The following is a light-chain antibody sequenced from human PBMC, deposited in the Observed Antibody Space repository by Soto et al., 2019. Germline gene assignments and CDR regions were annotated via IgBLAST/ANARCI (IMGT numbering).Light chain of an antibody. J-gene: IGKJ4*01. CDR2: GAS. V-gene: IGKV3-20*01. CDR3: QQFDSSPLT. CDR1: QSVSSSY. Sequence: EIVLTQSPGTLSLSPGERATLSCRASQSVSSSYLAWYQQKPGQAPRLLIYGASSRATGIPDRFGGSGSGTDFTLTISRLEPEDFAVYYCQQFDSSPLTFGGGTKVEIK.